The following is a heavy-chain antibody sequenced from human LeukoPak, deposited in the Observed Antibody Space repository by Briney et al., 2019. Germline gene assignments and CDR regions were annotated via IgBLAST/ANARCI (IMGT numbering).Heavy chain of an antibody. CDR3: ARGGVSAQFYFDY. J-gene: IGHJ4*02. CDR1: GFSFSSYS. CDR2: ISSSSSYI. V-gene: IGHV3-21*01. Sequence: GGSLRLSCAASGFSFSSYSVNWVRQAPGKGLEWVSSISSSSSYIYYADSVKGRFTISRDNAKNSLYLQMNSLRAEDTAVYYCARGGVSAQFYFDYWGQGTLVTASS. D-gene: IGHD3-10*01.